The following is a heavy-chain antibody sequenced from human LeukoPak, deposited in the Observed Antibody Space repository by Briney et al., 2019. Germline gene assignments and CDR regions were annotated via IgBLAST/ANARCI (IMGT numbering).Heavy chain of an antibody. V-gene: IGHV3-53*01. CDR2: IYSGGNT. J-gene: IGHJ4*02. CDR3: ARRSSGWSPPDY. CDR1: GFTVSSNY. Sequence: AGGSLRLSCAASGFTVSSNYMSWVRQAPGKGLEWVSLIYSGGNTYYADSVKGRFTISRDNSKNTLYLQMNSRRAEDTAVYYCARRSSGWSPPDYWGQGTLVTVSS. D-gene: IGHD6-19*01.